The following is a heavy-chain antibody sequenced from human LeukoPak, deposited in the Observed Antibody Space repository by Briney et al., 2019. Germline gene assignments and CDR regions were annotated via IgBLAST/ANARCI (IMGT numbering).Heavy chain of an antibody. V-gene: IGHV4-59*01. Sequence: SETLSLTCIVSGGSINSYYRSWIRQPPGKGLEWIGYIYYSGSTNYNPSLKSRVTISVDTPKNQFSLKLSSVTAADTAVYYCARGLMMAVAGRGEFHYWGQGTLVTVSS. CDR2: IYYSGST. J-gene: IGHJ4*02. CDR3: ARGLMMAVAGRGEFHY. CDR1: GGSINSYY. D-gene: IGHD6-13*01.